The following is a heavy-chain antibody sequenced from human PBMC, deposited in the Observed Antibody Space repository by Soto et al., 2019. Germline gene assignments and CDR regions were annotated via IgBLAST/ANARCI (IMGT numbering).Heavy chain of an antibody. CDR1: GGSFSGYY. Sequence: SETLSLTCAVYGGSFSGYYWSWIRQPPGKGLEWIGEINHSGSTNYNPSLKSRVTISVDTSKNQFSLKLTSVTAADTAVYYCARESWGVGATGYYYGMDVWGQGTTVT. J-gene: IGHJ6*02. D-gene: IGHD1-26*01. CDR2: INHSGST. V-gene: IGHV4-34*01. CDR3: ARESWGVGATGYYYGMDV.